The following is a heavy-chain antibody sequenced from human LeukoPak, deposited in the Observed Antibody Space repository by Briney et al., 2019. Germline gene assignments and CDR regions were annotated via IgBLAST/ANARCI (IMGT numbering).Heavy chain of an antibody. CDR1: GGSFSGYY. CDR3: ARGLGQMYYYDSSGYAEDY. Sequence: SETLSLTCAVYGGSFSGYYWSWIRQPPGKGLEWIGEINHSGSTNYNPSHKSRVTISVDTSKNQFSLKLSSVTAADTAVYCCARGLGQMYYYDSSGYAEDYWGQGTLVTVSS. D-gene: IGHD3-22*01. J-gene: IGHJ4*02. CDR2: INHSGST. V-gene: IGHV4-34*01.